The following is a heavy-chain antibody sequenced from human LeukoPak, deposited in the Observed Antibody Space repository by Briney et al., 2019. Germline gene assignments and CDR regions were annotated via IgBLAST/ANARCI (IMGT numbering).Heavy chain of an antibody. CDR1: GGSFSGYY. J-gene: IGHJ6*02. V-gene: IGHV4-34*01. CDR3: ARPKLATGAPRYYNYGMDV. D-gene: IGHD2-15*01. CDR2: INHSAST. Sequence: SETLSLTCAVYGGSFSGYYWSWIRQPPGKGLEWIGEINHSASTNYNPSLKSRVTISVDTSKNQFSLKLSSVTAADTAVYYCARPKLATGAPRYYNYGMDVWGQGTTVTVSS.